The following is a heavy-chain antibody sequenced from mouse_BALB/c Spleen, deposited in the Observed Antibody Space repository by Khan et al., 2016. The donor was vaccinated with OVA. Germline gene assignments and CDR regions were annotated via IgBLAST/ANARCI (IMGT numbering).Heavy chain of an antibody. CDR1: GYSITSDYA. J-gene: IGHJ3*01. V-gene: IGHV3-2*02. Sequence: EVQLQESGPGLVKPSQSLSLTCTVTGYSITSDYAWNWIRQFPGNKLEWMGYMNYSGSTTYNPSLKSRISITRDTSKNQFFLQLNSVTTEDTATYYCARWFTYWGQGTLVTVSA. CDR3: ARWFTY. CDR2: MNYSGST.